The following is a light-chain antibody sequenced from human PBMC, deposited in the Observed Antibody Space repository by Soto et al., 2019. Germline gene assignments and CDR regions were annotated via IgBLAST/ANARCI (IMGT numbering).Light chain of an antibody. J-gene: IGKJ5*01. Sequence: DIQMTQSPSTLSASVGDRVTITCRASQSISSWLAWYQQKPGKAPKSLIYKASSLESGVPSRFSGGGSGTEFTLTISSLQPDDFATYYCQQYSIYPITFGRGTRLEIK. V-gene: IGKV1-5*03. CDR1: QSISSW. CDR3: QQYSIYPIT. CDR2: KAS.